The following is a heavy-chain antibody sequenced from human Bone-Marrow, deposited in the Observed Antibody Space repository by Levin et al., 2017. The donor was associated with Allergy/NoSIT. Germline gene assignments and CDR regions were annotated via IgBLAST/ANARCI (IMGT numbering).Heavy chain of an antibody. Sequence: PGGSLRLSCAASGFTFSIYAMSWLRQAPGKGLEWVSAITSGGSTYYADSVKGRFTVSRDNSKNTLYLQMNSLRAEDTAVYYCAKRNGDYFHPSHSWGQGTLVTVSS. CDR1: GFTFSIYA. J-gene: IGHJ4*02. CDR2: ITSGGST. V-gene: IGHV3-23*01. D-gene: IGHD4-17*01. CDR3: AKRNGDYFHPSHS.